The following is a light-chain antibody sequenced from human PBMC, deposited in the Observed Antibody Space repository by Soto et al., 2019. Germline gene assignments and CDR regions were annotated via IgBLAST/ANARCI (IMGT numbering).Light chain of an antibody. CDR2: GNS. CDR3: QSYDSSLSGSGV. CDR1: SSNIGAGYD. V-gene: IGLV1-40*01. Sequence: QSVLTQPPSVSGAPGQRVTISCTGSSSNIGAGYDVHWYQQFPGTAPKPLMYGNSNRPSGVPDRFSGSKSGTSASLVITGLQAEDVADYYCQSYDSSLSGSGVFGGGTKLTVL. J-gene: IGLJ2*01.